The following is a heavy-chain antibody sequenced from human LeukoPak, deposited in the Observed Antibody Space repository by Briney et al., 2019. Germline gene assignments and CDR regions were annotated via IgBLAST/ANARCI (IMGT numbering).Heavy chain of an antibody. CDR1: GFTFSSYT. V-gene: IGHV3-23*01. Sequence: GGSLRISCGVSGFTFSSYTMSWVRQTPGNGLDWVSSITGSGGSRYYADSVKGRFTISRDNSKNTLYLQMNSLRAEDTAVYYCARSLGYCTNGVCQLDYWGQGTLVTVSS. CDR2: ITGSGGSR. CDR3: ARSLGYCTNGVCQLDY. J-gene: IGHJ4*02. D-gene: IGHD2-8*01.